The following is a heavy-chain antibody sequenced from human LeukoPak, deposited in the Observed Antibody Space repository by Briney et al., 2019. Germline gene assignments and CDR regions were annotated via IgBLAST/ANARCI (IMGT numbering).Heavy chain of an antibody. Sequence: GGSLRLSCAASGFTFSNAWMSWVRQAPGKGLEWVGRIKSKTDGGTTDYAAPVKGRFTISRDDSKNTLYLQMNSLKTEDTAVYYCTTVPLITIFGVDDYWGQGTLVTVSS. D-gene: IGHD3-3*01. J-gene: IGHJ4*02. CDR1: GFTFSNAW. CDR3: TTVPLITIFGVDDY. V-gene: IGHV3-15*01. CDR2: IKSKTDGGTT.